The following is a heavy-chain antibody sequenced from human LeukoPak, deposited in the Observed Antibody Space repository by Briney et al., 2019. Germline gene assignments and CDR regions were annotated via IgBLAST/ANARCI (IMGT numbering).Heavy chain of an antibody. V-gene: IGHV3-74*01. CDR3: ARSNQADDY. CDR1: GFTLSSYW. J-gene: IGHJ4*02. D-gene: IGHD1-14*01. CDR2: INPGGSSI. Sequence: PAGSLRLSCAASGFTLSSYWMHWARHVPGKGLVWVSRINPGGSSIAYADSVKGRFTISRDNAKNTLYLQMDSLRAEDTAVYYCARSNQADDYWGQGTLVTVSS.